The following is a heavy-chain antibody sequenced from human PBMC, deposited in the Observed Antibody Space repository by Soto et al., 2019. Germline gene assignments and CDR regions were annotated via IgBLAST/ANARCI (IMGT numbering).Heavy chain of an antibody. V-gene: IGHV3-30-3*01. CDR1: GFTFSSYA. CDR3: AAIESWFDP. CDR2: ISYDGSNK. Sequence: QVQLVESGGGVVQPGRSLRLSCAASGFTFSSYAMHWVRQAPGKGLEWVAVISYDGSNKYYADSVKGRFTISRDNSKSTLYLQMNSLRAEDTAVYYCAAIESWFDPWGQGTLVTVSS. D-gene: IGHD2-2*01. J-gene: IGHJ5*02.